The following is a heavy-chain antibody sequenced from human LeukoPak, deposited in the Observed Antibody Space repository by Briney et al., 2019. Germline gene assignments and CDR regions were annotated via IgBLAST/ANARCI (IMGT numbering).Heavy chain of an antibody. D-gene: IGHD6-13*01. CDR2: INHSGST. V-gene: IGHV4-34*01. J-gene: IGHJ4*02. CDR1: GGSFSGYY. CDR3: ARGGGSWYQDY. Sequence: SETLSLTCAVYGGSFSGYYWSWIRQPPGKGLEWIGEINHSGSTNYNPSLKSRVTISVDTSKNQFSLKLSSVTAADTAVYYCARGGGSWYQDYWGQGTLVTVSS.